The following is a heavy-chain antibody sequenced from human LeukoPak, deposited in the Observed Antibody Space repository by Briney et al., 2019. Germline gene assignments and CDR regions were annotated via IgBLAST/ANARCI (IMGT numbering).Heavy chain of an antibody. D-gene: IGHD2-15*01. J-gene: IGHJ4*02. CDR3: ARRDCSGGGCYGGY. Sequence: GESLKISCKTSGYRFANYWIGWVRQTLGKGLEWMGIIYPGDSDTTYSPSFQGQVTISADKSINTAYLQWSSLKASDTAMYYCARRDCSGGGCYGGYWGQGTLVTVSS. V-gene: IGHV5-51*01. CDR2: IYPGDSDT. CDR1: GYRFANYW.